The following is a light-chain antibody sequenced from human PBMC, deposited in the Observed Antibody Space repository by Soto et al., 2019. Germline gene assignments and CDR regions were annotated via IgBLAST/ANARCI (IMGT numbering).Light chain of an antibody. CDR1: QSISSY. Sequence: DIQMTQSPSSLSASVGDRVTITCRASQSISSYLTGSQQKPGKAPKLMNYAASSLQSWVPSSFSGGGSGTDFTLIISSLQPEDFATYYCQQSYITPTFGQGTKTEIK. CDR3: QQSYITPT. V-gene: IGKV1-39*01. CDR2: AAS. J-gene: IGKJ2*01.